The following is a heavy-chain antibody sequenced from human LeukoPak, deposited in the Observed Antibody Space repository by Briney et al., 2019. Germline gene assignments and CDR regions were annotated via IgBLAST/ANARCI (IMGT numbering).Heavy chain of an antibody. Sequence: GGSLRLACAASGFRFNTYWMSWVRQAPGKGLEWVSSISTSSIYIYYADSVKGRFTISRDNAKNSLYLQMNSLRAEDTAVYYCARGQDTVVTSRDAFDIWGQGTMVTVSS. V-gene: IGHV3-21*01. CDR1: GFRFNTYW. J-gene: IGHJ3*02. D-gene: IGHD4-23*01. CDR2: ISTSSIYI. CDR3: ARGQDTVVTSRDAFDI.